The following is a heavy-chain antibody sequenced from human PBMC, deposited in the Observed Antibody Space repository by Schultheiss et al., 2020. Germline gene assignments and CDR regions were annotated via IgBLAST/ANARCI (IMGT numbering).Heavy chain of an antibody. J-gene: IGHJ6*03. CDR3: VGATTSDYYYYYMDV. V-gene: IGHV4-4*02. D-gene: IGHD1-26*01. Sequence: SETLSLTCAVSGGSISSSNWWSWVRQHPGKGLEWIGYIDYSGSTNYNPSLKSRVTISVDTSKNQFSLKLSSVTAADTAVYYCVGATTSDYYYYYMDVWGKGTTVTVSS. CDR2: IDYSGST. CDR1: GGSISSSNW.